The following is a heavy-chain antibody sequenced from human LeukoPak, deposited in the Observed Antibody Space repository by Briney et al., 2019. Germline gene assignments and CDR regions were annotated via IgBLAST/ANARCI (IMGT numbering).Heavy chain of an antibody. D-gene: IGHD6-19*01. CDR3: ARDSSGWSRDR. J-gene: IGHJ5*02. CDR1: GFTFSSHS. CDR2: MSSGGGL. Sequence: PGGSLRLSCAAFGFTFSSHSMSWVRQAPGKGLEWVATMSSGGGLYCADSVKGRFTISRDNAKNALYLQMNSLRVEDTAVFYCARDSSGWSRDRWGQGTLVTVS. V-gene: IGHV3-21*06.